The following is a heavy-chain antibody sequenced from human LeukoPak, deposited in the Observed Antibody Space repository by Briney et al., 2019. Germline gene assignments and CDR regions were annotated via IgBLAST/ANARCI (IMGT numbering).Heavy chain of an antibody. D-gene: IGHD6-19*01. CDR2: ISSSGCTI. J-gene: IGHJ5*02. Sequence: GGSLRLSCAASGFTFSSYEMNWVRQAPGKGREGVSYISSSGCTIYYADSVKGRFTISRDNAKNSLYLQMNSLRAEATAVYYCARRQYGSGWYGDGDWFWFAPWGQGTLVIVSS. CDR3: ARRQYGSGWYGDGDWFWFAP. V-gene: IGHV3-48*03. CDR1: GFTFSSYE.